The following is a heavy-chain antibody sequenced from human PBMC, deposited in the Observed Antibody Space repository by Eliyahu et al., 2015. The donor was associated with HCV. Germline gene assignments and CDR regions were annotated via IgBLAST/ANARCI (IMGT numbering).Heavy chain of an antibody. CDR2: IFANDAK. J-gene: IGHJ6*03. CDR1: GFSLNNRLG. Sequence: QVTLKESGPVLVKPTETLTLTCTVSGFSLNNRLGVSWIRQPPRKALEWLAHIFANDAKSYSTSLRSRLTISKDTSRSQVVLTMTNVDPVDTATYYCARVSTELLLWNWWYYLDVWGKGTTVTVSS. V-gene: IGHV2-26*01. CDR3: ARVSTELLLWNWWYYLDV. D-gene: IGHD3-10*01.